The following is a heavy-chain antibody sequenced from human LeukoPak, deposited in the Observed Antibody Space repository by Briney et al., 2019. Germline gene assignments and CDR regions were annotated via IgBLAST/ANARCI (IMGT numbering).Heavy chain of an antibody. V-gene: IGHV4-59*01. CDR1: GGSISSYY. Sequence: PSETLSLTCTVSGGSISSYYWSWIRQPPGKGLEWIGYIYYSGSTNYNPSLKSRVTISVDTSKNQFSLKLSSVTAADTAVYYCASSRYSGSYYFDYWGQGTLVTVSS. J-gene: IGHJ4*02. CDR2: IYYSGST. D-gene: IGHD1-26*01. CDR3: ASSRYSGSYYFDY.